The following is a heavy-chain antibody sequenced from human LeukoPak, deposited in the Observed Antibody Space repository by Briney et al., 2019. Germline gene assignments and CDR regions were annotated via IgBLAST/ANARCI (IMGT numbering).Heavy chain of an antibody. CDR1: GFTFSTYG. CDR3: AKDKDPWKSTSISDFDY. V-gene: IGHV3-30*02. D-gene: IGHD1-1*01. CDR2: IRYDGSNK. J-gene: IGHJ4*02. Sequence: GGSLRLSCAASGFTFSTYGMHWVRQALGKGLEWVAFIRYDGSNKYYADSVKGRFTISRDNSKNTLYLQMNSLRAEDTAVYFCAKDKDPWKSTSISDFDYWGQGTLVTVSS.